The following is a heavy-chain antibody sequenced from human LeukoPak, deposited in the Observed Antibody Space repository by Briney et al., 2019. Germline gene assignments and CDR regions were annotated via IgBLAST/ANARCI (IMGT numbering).Heavy chain of an antibody. CDR1: GYSISSGFY. Sequence: SETLSLTCTVSGYSISSGFYWGWIRQPPGKGLEWIGSIYHSGSTYYNPSLKSRVTISVDTSKNQFSLKLSSVTAADTAVYYCARDGVAVAGLLNWGQGTLVTVSS. CDR2: IYHSGST. CDR3: ARDGVAVAGLLN. D-gene: IGHD6-19*01. V-gene: IGHV4-38-2*02. J-gene: IGHJ4*02.